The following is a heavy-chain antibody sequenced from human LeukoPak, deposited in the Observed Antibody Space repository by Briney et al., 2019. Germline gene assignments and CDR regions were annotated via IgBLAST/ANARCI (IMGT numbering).Heavy chain of an antibody. Sequence: SETLSLTCTVSGGSISSYYWSWIRQPPGKGLEWIGYIYYSGSTNYNPSLKSRVTISVDTSKNQFSLKLSSVTAADTAVYYCARGSNKIGPIAVAGTYYFDYWGQGTLVTVSS. V-gene: IGHV4-59*08. CDR3: ARGSNKIGPIAVAGTYYFDY. D-gene: IGHD6-19*01. J-gene: IGHJ4*02. CDR2: IYYSGST. CDR1: GGSISSYY.